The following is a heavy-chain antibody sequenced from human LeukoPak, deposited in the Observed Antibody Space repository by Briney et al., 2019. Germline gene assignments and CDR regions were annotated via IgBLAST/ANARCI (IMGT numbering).Heavy chain of an antibody. Sequence: PSETLSLTCTVSGGSISSYYWSWIRQPPGKGLEWIGYIYYSGSTNYNPSLKSRVTISVDTSKNQFSLKLSSVTAADTAVYYCVRNYYGSGSYYPWGQGTLVTVSS. D-gene: IGHD3-10*01. J-gene: IGHJ5*02. CDR3: VRNYYGSGSYYP. CDR2: IYYSGST. V-gene: IGHV4-59*01. CDR1: GGSISSYY.